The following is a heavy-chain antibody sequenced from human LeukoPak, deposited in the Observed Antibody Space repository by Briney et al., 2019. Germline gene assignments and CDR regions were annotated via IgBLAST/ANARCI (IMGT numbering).Heavy chain of an antibody. J-gene: IGHJ5*02. Sequence: ASVKVSCKASGYTFTSYYMHWVRQAPGQGLEWMGIINPSGGSTSYAQKFQGRVTMTRDMSTSTVYMELSSLRSEDTAVYYCARDVMVRGVIIANWFDPWGQGTLVTVSS. CDR2: INPSGGST. D-gene: IGHD3-10*01. CDR3: ARDVMVRGVIIANWFDP. CDR1: GYTFTSYY. V-gene: IGHV1-46*01.